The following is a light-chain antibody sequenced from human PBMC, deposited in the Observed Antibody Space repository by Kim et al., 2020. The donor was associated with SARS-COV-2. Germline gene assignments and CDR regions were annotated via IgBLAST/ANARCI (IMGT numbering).Light chain of an antibody. CDR3: ASYTSRRTPWV. CDR2: DVS. CDR1: NSDIGAYDY. V-gene: IGLV2-14*03. J-gene: IGLJ3*02. Sequence: QSALTQPASVSGSPGQSITISCTGSNSDIGAYDYVSWYQQYPGKAPKVIIYDVSSRPSGLSDRFSGSKSDNTVSLTVSGLQAEDEATYFCASYTSRRTPWVFGGGTQLTVL.